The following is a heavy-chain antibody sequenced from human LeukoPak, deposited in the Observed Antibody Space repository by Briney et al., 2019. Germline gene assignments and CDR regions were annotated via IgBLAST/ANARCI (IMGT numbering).Heavy chain of an antibody. CDR3: TRPGGWYAIYDY. Sequence: GGSLKLSCAASGFTFSGSAMHWVRQASGKGLEWVGRIRSKANSYATAYAASVKGRFTISRDDSKNTAYLQMNSLKTEDTAVYYCTRPGGWYAIYDYWGQGTLVTVSS. V-gene: IGHV3-73*01. CDR1: GFTFSGSA. J-gene: IGHJ4*02. D-gene: IGHD6-19*01. CDR2: IRSKANSYAT.